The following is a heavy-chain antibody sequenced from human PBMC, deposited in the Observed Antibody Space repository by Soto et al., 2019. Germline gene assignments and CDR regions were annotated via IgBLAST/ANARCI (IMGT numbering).Heavy chain of an antibody. J-gene: IGHJ5*02. V-gene: IGHV4-31*03. CDR2: IYYSGST. CDR1: GGSISSGGYY. D-gene: IGHD3-22*01. CDR3: ARRGHYYDSSGYFNWFDP. Sequence: QVQLQESGPGLVKPSQTLSLTCTVSGGSISSGGYYWSWIRQQPGKGLEWIGYIYYSGSTYYNPSLKSRVTISVDTSKNQFSLKLSSVTDADTAVYYCARRGHYYDSSGYFNWFDPWGQGTLVTVSS.